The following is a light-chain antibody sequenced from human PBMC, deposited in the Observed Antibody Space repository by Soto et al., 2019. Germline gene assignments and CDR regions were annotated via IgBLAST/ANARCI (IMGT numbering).Light chain of an antibody. J-gene: IGLJ2*01. Sequence: QSALTQPPSPSGSPGQSVTISCTGTSSDVGGYNYVSWYQQHPGKAPKLMIYEVSERPSGVPDRFSGSKSGNTAPRTVSGLQAEDEADYYCSSYAGSSVVFGGGTKRTGL. CDR2: EVS. CDR3: SSYAGSSVV. CDR1: SSDVGGYNY. V-gene: IGLV2-8*01.